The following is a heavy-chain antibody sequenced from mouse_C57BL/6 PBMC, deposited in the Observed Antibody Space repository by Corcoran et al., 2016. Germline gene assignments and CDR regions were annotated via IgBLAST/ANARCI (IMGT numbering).Heavy chain of an antibody. D-gene: IGHD2-1*01. V-gene: IGHV9-3*01. CDR3: VRSRGNYAAMDY. Sequence: QIQLVQSGPELKKPGETVKISCKASGYTFTTYGMSWVKQAPGKGLKWMGWINTYSGVPTYADDFKGRFAFSLETSASTAYLQINNLKNEDTATYFCVRSRGNYAAMDYWGQGTSVTVSS. CDR1: GYTFTTYG. CDR2: INTYSGVP. J-gene: IGHJ4*01.